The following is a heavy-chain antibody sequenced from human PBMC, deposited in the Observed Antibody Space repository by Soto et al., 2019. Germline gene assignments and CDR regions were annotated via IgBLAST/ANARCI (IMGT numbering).Heavy chain of an antibody. J-gene: IGHJ4*02. CDR2: ISAYNVNT. V-gene: IGHV1-18*01. CDR3: ARDRGRVVAPDY. Sequence: ASVKVYCKASGYTFTSYGISWVRQAPGQVLEWMGRISAYNVNTNYAQKRHGRVTMTTDTPTSTAYMELRSLRSDATAVYYCARDRGRVVAPDYWGQGTLVTVSS. CDR1: GYTFTSYG. D-gene: IGHD2-15*01.